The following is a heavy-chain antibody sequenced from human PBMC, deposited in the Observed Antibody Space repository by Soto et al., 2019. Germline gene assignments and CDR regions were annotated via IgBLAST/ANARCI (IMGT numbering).Heavy chain of an antibody. CDR3: ERHTAHSSSFTDY. CDR1: GGSISSSSYY. V-gene: IGHV4-39*01. CDR2: IYYSGRT. Sequence: QLQLQESGPGLVKPSETLSLTCTVSGGSISSSSYYWGWIRQPPGKGLEWIGSIYYSGRTYYNPSHKSRVTISVDSSKNQFSRKLSSVTAADAAVYCCERHTAHSSSFTDYWGQCTLVTVS. J-gene: IGHJ4*02. D-gene: IGHD6-13*01.